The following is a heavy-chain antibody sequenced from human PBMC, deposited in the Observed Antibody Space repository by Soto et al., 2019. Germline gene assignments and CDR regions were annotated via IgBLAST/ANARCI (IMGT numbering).Heavy chain of an antibody. D-gene: IGHD5-18*01. J-gene: IGHJ6*02. CDR2: ISGAGGDT. Sequence: EVHLLESGGGLEQPGVSLRLSCAASGFIFSNYAFNWVRQAPGKGLEWVSAISGAGGDTFYADSVRGRFTISRDNSKNTLYLHLNSLRVEDTALYYCAKGSGYSYGPLIYGMDVWGPGTTVTVSS. V-gene: IGHV3-23*01. CDR3: AKGSGYSYGPLIYGMDV. CDR1: GFIFSNYA.